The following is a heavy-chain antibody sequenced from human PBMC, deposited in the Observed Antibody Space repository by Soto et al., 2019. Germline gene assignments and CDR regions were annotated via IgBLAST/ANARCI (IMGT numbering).Heavy chain of an antibody. CDR1: GGSFSSGNYH. J-gene: IGHJ4*02. CDR3: ASVVDGYNFPFDY. V-gene: IGHV4-30-4*01. Sequence: QVQLQESGPGLVKPSQTLSLTCTVSGGSFSSGNYHWSWIRQPPGKGLGWIGFIYYRRSTYYNPSLKSRVSISQDTPKNQFSLRLSPLTAADTAIYYCASVVDGYNFPFDYWGQGILVTVSS. D-gene: IGHD5-12*01. CDR2: IYYRRST.